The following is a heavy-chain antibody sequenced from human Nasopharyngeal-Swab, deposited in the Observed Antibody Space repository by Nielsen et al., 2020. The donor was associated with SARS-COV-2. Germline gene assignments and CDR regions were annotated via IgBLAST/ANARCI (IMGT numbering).Heavy chain of an antibody. Sequence: GGSLRLSCAASGFTFSSYSMNWVRQAPGKGLEWVAVIWYDGSNKYYADSVKGRFTISRDNSKNTLYLQMNSLRAEDTAVYYCARGRITIFDPYYGMDVWGQGTTVTVSS. CDR1: GFTFSSYS. V-gene: IGHV3-33*08. CDR2: IWYDGSNK. CDR3: ARGRITIFDPYYGMDV. J-gene: IGHJ6*02. D-gene: IGHD3-3*01.